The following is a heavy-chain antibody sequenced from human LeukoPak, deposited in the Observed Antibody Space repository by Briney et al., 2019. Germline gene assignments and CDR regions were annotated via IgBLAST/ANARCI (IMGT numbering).Heavy chain of an antibody. CDR2: ISVSGGST. J-gene: IGHJ4*02. Sequence: PGGSLRLSCAASGFTFSNYVVSWVRQAPGKGLEWVSAISVSGGSTYYAESVKGRFTISRDNSKNTLNLQMNSLRADHTAVYYCAKDRRYCSSTSCYNSGEIDYWGQGILVTVSS. CDR1: GFTFSNYV. V-gene: IGHV3-23*01. D-gene: IGHD2-2*02. CDR3: AKDRRYCSSTSCYNSGEIDY.